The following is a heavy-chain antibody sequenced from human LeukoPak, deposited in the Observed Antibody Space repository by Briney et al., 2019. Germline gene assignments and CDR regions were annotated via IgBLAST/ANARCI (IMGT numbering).Heavy chain of an antibody. Sequence: GGSLRLSCAASGFTFSSYAMSWVRQAPGKGLEWVSAISGSGGSTYYADSVKGRFTISRDNSKNTLYLQMNSLRAEDTAVYYCARDYDILTGYPDPIDYWGQGTLVTVSS. V-gene: IGHV3-23*01. CDR1: GFTFSSYA. CDR2: ISGSGGST. J-gene: IGHJ4*02. CDR3: ARDYDILTGYPDPIDY. D-gene: IGHD3-9*01.